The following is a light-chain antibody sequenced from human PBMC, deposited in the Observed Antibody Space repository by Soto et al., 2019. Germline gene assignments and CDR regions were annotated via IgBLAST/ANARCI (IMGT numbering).Light chain of an antibody. CDR2: DAS. CDR1: QSISSW. J-gene: IGKJ1*01. V-gene: IGKV1-5*01. Sequence: DIQMTQSPSTLFASVGDRVTITCRASQSISSWLAWYQQKPGKAPKFLIYDASSLESGVPSRFSGSGSGTEFTLTISSLQPDDFATYYCQQYNSYPWTFGQGTKVDIK. CDR3: QQYNSYPWT.